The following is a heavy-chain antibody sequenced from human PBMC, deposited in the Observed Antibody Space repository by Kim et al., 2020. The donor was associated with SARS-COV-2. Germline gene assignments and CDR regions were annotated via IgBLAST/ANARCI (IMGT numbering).Heavy chain of an antibody. V-gene: IGHV4-4*02. J-gene: IGHJ3*02. D-gene: IGHD3-22*01. CDR3: ARILFYDSSGYYPSHAFDI. CDR2: IYHSGST. CDR1: GGSISSSNW. Sequence: SETLSLTCAVSGGSISSSNWWSWVRQPPGKGLEWIGEIYHSGSTNYNPSLKSRVTISVDKSKNQFSLKLSSVTAADTAVYYCARILFYDSSGYYPSHAFDIWGQGTMVTVSS.